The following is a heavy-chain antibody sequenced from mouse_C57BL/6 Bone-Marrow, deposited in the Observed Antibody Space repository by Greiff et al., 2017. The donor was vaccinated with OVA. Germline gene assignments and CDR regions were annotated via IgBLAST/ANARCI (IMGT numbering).Heavy chain of an antibody. CDR1: GFTFSSYG. J-gene: IGHJ3*01. D-gene: IGHD1-1*01. V-gene: IGHV5-6*01. CDR2: ISSGGSYT. CDR3: ARKSLEFMGFAY. Sequence: EVQLVVESGGDLVKPGGSLKLSCAASGFTFSSYGMSWGRQTPDKRLEWVATISSGGSYTYYPDSVKGRVTISRDNAKNTLYLQMSSLKSEDTAMYYCARKSLEFMGFAYWGQGTLVTVSA.